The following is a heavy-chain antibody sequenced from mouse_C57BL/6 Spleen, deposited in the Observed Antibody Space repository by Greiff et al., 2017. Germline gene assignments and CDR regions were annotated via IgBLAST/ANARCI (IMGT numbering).Heavy chain of an antibody. V-gene: IGHV1-69*01. CDR1: GYTFTSYW. CDR3: ARKGYSNYEDAMDY. D-gene: IGHD2-5*01. Sequence: VQLQQPGAELVMPGASVKLSCKASGYTFTSYWLHWVKQRPGQGLEWIGEIDPSDSYTNYNQTFKGKSTLTVDKSSSTAYMQLSSLTSEDSAVYYCARKGYSNYEDAMDYWGQGTSVTVSS. J-gene: IGHJ4*01. CDR2: IDPSDSYT.